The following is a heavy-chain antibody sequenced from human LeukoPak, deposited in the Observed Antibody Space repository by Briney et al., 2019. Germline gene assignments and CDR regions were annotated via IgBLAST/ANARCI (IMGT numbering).Heavy chain of an antibody. D-gene: IGHD3-9*01. CDR1: GASISSYY. CDR3: AREGAYDILTGRGAFDI. V-gene: IGHV4-4*07. J-gene: IGHJ3*02. CDR2: IYTSGST. Sequence: PSETLSLTCSVSGASISSYYWSWIRQPAGKGLEWIGRIYTSGSTNYNPSLKSRVTMSVDTSKNQFSLKLSSVTAADTAVYYCAREGAYDILTGRGAFDIWGQGTMVTVSS.